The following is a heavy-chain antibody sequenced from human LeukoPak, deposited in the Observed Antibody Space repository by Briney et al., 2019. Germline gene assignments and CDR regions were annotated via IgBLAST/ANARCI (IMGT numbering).Heavy chain of an antibody. D-gene: IGHD6-6*01. CDR1: GYTFTRHY. CDR2: INPQRGGT. V-gene: IGHV1-2*02. J-gene: IGHJ4*02. Sequence: GASVKVSCKGSGYTFTRHYMHRVRPAPGPGAGGMGWINPQRGGTKYAQKFQGGGTMTRDKSLTPAYMELGGLRSGDTAVSYCVSSDAAAGFDYRGQGTLATGSS. CDR3: VSSDAAAGFDY.